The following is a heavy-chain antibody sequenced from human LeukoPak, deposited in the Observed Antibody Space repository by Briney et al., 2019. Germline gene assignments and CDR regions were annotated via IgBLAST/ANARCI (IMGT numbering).Heavy chain of an antibody. CDR2: ISWNSDRI. Sequence: GGSLRLSCAASGFTFDDYAMHWVRQVPGKGLEWVSGISWNSDRIGYADSVKGRFTISRDNAKNSLYLQMNSLRAEDTALYYCAKSLDYYDTRGYYYVGFDYWGQGTLVTVSS. CDR3: AKSLDYYDTRGYYYVGFDY. J-gene: IGHJ4*02. CDR1: GFTFDDYA. D-gene: IGHD3-22*01. V-gene: IGHV3-9*01.